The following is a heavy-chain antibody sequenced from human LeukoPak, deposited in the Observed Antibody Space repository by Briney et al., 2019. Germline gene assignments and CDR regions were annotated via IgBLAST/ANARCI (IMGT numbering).Heavy chain of an antibody. J-gene: IGHJ4*02. D-gene: IGHD5-12*01. CDR3: ARPGRGRYSGYDWFPYYFDY. CDR1: GGTFSSYA. Sequence: SVKVSCKASGGTFSSYAISWVRQAPGQGLEWMGGIIPIFGTANYAQKFQGRVPITADESTSTAYMELSSLRSEDTAVYYCARPGRGRYSGYDWFPYYFDYWGQGTLVTVSS. CDR2: IIPIFGTA. V-gene: IGHV1-69*13.